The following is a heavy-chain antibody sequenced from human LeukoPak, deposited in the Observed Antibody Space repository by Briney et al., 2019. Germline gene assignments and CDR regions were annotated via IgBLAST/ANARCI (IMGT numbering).Heavy chain of an antibody. J-gene: IGHJ3*01. CDR1: GGSISSYY. D-gene: IGHD3-22*01. CDR2: IYYSGST. V-gene: IGHV4-59*12. CDR3: ARELRYDNSDSGAF. Sequence: PSETLSLTCTVSGGSISSYYWSWIRQPPGKGLEWIGYIYYSGSTNYNPSLKSRVTMSVDTSNNQFYLRLSSVTAADTAVYYCARELRYDNSDSGAFWGQGTVVTVSS.